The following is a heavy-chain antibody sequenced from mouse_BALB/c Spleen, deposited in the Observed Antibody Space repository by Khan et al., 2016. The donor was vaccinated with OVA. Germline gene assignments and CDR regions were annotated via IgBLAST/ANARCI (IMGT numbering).Heavy chain of an antibody. CDR2: ILPGSGST. J-gene: IGHJ2*01. V-gene: IGHV1-9*01. Sequence: VQLQQSGADLMKPGASVKISCKVAGYTFSSYWIEWIKQRPGHGLEWIGEILPGSGSTNCNEKFKGKATFTADTSSNTAYMQLSSLTSEDSAVYYCARVNSVNRTYFDYWGQGTTLTVSS. CDR3: ARVNSVNRTYFDY. CDR1: GYTFSSYW.